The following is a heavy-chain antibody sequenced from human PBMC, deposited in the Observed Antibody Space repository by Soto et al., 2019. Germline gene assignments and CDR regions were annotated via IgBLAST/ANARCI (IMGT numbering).Heavy chain of an antibody. Sequence: GASVKVSCKASGYTFTGYYMHWVRQAPGQGLEWMGWINPNSGGTNYAQKFQGWVTMTRDTSISTAYMELSRLRSDDTAVYYCARDLVYSSGWYMEKGFDPWGQGTLVTVSS. CDR2: INPNSGGT. CDR1: GYTFTGYY. CDR3: ARDLVYSSGWYMEKGFDP. V-gene: IGHV1-2*04. J-gene: IGHJ5*02. D-gene: IGHD6-19*01.